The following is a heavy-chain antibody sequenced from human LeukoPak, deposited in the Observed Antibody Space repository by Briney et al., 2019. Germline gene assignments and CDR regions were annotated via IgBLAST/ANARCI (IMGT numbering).Heavy chain of an antibody. J-gene: IGHJ4*02. D-gene: IGHD5-24*01. CDR2: IIPILGIA. CDR1: GGTFSSYT. Sequence: SSVKVSCKASGGTFSSYTISWVRQAPGQGLEWMGRIIPILGIASYAQKFQGRVTITADKSTSTAYMELSSLRSEDTAVYYCASSRDGYKYGGPFPFDYWGQGTLVTVSS. CDR3: ASSRDGYKYGGPFPFDY. V-gene: IGHV1-69*02.